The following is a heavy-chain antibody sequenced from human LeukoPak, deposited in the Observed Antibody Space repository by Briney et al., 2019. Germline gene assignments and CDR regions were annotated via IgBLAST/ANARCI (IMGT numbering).Heavy chain of an antibody. Sequence: GASVKVSCKASGGTFSSYAISWVRQAPGQGLEWMGGVIPIFGTANYAQKFQGRVTITTDESTSTAYMELSSLRSEDTAVYYCANTPNDRMVRGEVYFDYWGQGTLVTVSS. CDR1: GGTFSSYA. J-gene: IGHJ4*02. V-gene: IGHV1-69*05. D-gene: IGHD3-10*01. CDR3: ANTPNDRMVRGEVYFDY. CDR2: VIPIFGTA.